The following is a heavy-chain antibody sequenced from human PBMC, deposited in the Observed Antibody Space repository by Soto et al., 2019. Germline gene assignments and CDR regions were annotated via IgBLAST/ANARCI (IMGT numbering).Heavy chain of an antibody. D-gene: IGHD3-3*01. CDR2: IYYSGST. V-gene: IGHV4-39*01. CDR3: ARHDYSIGGPIFGVVITPVGYFDY. CDR1: GGSISSSSYY. Sequence: SETLSLTCTVSGGSISSSSYYWGWIRQPPGKGLEWIGSIYYSGSTYYNPSLKSRVTISVDTSKNQFSLKLSSVTAADTAVYYCARHDYSIGGPIFGVVITPVGYFDYWGQGTLVTVSS. J-gene: IGHJ4*02.